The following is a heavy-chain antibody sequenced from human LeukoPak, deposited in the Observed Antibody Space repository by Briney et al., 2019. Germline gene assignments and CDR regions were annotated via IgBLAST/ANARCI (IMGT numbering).Heavy chain of an antibody. V-gene: IGHV4-34*01. CDR1: GGSFSGYY. CDR3: ARGSIAVAGVSYYYYYTDV. D-gene: IGHD6-19*01. Sequence: SETLSLTCAVYGGSFSGYYWSWIRQPPGKGLEWIGEINHSGSTNYNPSLKSRVTISVDTSKNQFSLKLSSVTAADTAVYYCARGSIAVAGVSYYYYYTDVWGKGTTVTVSS. J-gene: IGHJ6*03. CDR2: INHSGST.